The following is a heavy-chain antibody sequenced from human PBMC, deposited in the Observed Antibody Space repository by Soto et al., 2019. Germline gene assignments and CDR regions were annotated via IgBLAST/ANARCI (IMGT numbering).Heavy chain of an antibody. Sequence: QVQLVESGGGVVQPGRSLRLSCAASGFTFSSYGMHWVRQAPGKGLEWVAVISYDGSNKYYADSVKGRFTISRDNSKNTLYLQMNSLRAEDTAVYYCAKDLPWILFDYWGQGTLVTVSS. V-gene: IGHV3-30*18. D-gene: IGHD5-12*01. CDR1: GFTFSSYG. J-gene: IGHJ4*02. CDR3: AKDLPWILFDY. CDR2: ISYDGSNK.